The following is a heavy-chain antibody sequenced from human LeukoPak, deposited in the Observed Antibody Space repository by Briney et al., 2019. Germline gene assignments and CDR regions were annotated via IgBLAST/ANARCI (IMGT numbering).Heavy chain of an antibody. Sequence: SETLSLTCTVSGGSISSYYWSWIRQPPGKGLEWIGYIYYSGGTNYNPSLKSRVTISVDTSKNQFSLKLSSVTAADTAVYYCARDGWMNGNFDYWGQGTLVTVSS. J-gene: IGHJ4*02. D-gene: IGHD5-12*01. CDR3: ARDGWMNGNFDY. CDR2: IYYSGGT. CDR1: GGSISSYY. V-gene: IGHV4-59*01.